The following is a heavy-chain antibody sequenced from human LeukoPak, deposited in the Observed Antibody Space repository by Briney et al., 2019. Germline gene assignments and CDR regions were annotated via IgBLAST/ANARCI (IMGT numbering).Heavy chain of an antibody. V-gene: IGHV1-69*06. CDR1: GGTFSSYA. CDR3: ARDRYDFWSGLIPY. Sequence: GASVKVSCKASGGTFSSYAISWVRQAPGQGLEWMGGIIPIFGTANYAQKFQGRVTMTGDTSTSTVYMELSSLRSEDTAVYYCARDRYDFWSGLIPYWGQGTLVTVSS. J-gene: IGHJ4*02. D-gene: IGHD3-3*01. CDR2: IIPIFGTA.